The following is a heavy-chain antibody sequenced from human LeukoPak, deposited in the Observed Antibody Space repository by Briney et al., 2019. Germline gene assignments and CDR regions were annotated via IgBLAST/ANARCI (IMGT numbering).Heavy chain of an antibody. CDR1: GGSVSSSIYY. D-gene: IGHD6-13*01. Sequence: SETLSLTCTVSGGSVSSSIYYWSWIRQPPGKGLEWIGYIYYSGSTNYNPSLKSRATISVDTSKNQFSLKLSSVTAADTAVYYCARESIAAAGPFDYWGQGTLATVSS. J-gene: IGHJ4*02. CDR2: IYYSGST. CDR3: ARESIAAAGPFDY. V-gene: IGHV4-61*01.